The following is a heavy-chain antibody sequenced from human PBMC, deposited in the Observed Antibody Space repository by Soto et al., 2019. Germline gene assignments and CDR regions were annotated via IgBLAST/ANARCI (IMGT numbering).Heavy chain of an antibody. Sequence: SETLSLTCSVSGGSISSRSYSWGWIRQPPGKGLEWIVTIYYSGSSNYDPSLKSRVTISVDTSKNQFSLKLSSVTAADTAVYYCVRRAGFCTGASCYGHYAMDVGGQGTTVTV. CDR1: GGSISSRSYS. V-gene: IGHV4-39*01. CDR2: IYYSGSS. J-gene: IGHJ6*02. CDR3: VRRAGFCTGASCYGHYAMDV. D-gene: IGHD2-8*02.